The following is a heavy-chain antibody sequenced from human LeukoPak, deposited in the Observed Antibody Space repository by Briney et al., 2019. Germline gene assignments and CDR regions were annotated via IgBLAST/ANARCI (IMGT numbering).Heavy chain of an antibody. CDR3: AKIMGGWYGVDY. D-gene: IGHD6-19*01. Sequence: GGSLRLSCAASGFTFSSYAMSWVRQPPGKGLEWVSTIGGRGCTTYYEAPLNGRLTISRDNSKSPLYLQMNSLRVEDTAVYYCAKIMGGWYGVDYWGQGTLVTVSS. CDR1: GFTFSSYA. V-gene: IGHV3-23*01. CDR2: IGGRGCTT. J-gene: IGHJ4*02.